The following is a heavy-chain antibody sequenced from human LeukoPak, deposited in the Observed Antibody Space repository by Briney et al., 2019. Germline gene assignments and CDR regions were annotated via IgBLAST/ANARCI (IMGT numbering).Heavy chain of an antibody. Sequence: SETLSLTCTVSGGSISSSSYYWGWIRQPPGKGLEWIGSIYYSGSTYYNPSLKSRVTISVDTSKNQFSLKLSSVIAADTAVYYCARRGHTFGGVIVNFDYWGQGTLVTVSS. CDR2: IYYSGST. V-gene: IGHV4-39*01. D-gene: IGHD3-16*02. CDR3: ARRGHTFGGVIVNFDY. J-gene: IGHJ4*02. CDR1: GGSISSSSYY.